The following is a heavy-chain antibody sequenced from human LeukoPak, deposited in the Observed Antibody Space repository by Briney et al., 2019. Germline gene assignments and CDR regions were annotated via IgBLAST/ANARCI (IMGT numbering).Heavy chain of an antibody. D-gene: IGHD3-10*01. Sequence: GGSLRLSCTGSGVTFEDYYLSWIRQAPGKGLEWISYVSSTGGDKFYADPVKGRFTISRDNVRNSVYMEMNDLIAEDTAFYYCARGENGSFDRWGQGTLVIVSS. CDR1: GVTFEDYY. CDR3: ARGENGSFDR. V-gene: IGHV3-11*01. CDR2: VSSTGGDK. J-gene: IGHJ4*02.